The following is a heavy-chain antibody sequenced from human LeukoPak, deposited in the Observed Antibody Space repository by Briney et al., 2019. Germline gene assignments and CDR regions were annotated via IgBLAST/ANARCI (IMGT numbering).Heavy chain of an antibody. Sequence: TPSETLSLTCAVYGGSFSGYYWSWIRQPPGKGLEWIGEINHSGSTNYNPSLKSRVTISVDTSKNQFSLKLSSVTAADTAVYYCARILDSYHLRYGMDVWGQGTTVTVSS. J-gene: IGHJ6*02. D-gene: IGHD2-2*01. V-gene: IGHV4-34*01. CDR2: INHSGST. CDR1: GGSFSGYY. CDR3: ARILDSYHLRYGMDV.